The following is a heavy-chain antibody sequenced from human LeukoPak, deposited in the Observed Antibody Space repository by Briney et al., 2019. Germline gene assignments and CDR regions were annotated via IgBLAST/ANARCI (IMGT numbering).Heavy chain of an antibody. J-gene: IGHJ4*02. CDR1: GFTFNSHS. D-gene: IGHD4/OR15-4a*01. Sequence: GGSLRLSCAVSGFTFNSHSMCWVRQAPGKGLEWVSSIDISGGSTYYADSVKGRFTISRDNSKNTLYLQMNSLRGEDTALYFCANEVRPNDYWGQGTLVTVSS. V-gene: IGHV3-23*01. CDR2: IDISGGST. CDR3: ANEVRPNDY.